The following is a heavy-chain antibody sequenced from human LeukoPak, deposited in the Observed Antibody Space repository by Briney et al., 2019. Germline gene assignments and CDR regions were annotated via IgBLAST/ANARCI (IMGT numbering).Heavy chain of an antibody. CDR3: ARGPRTITIFGVLKGWFDP. D-gene: IGHD3-3*01. Sequence: GGSLRLSCAASGFTFSSYSMSWIRQAPGKGLEWVSYISSSDSTTYYADSVKGRFTISRDNAKNSLYLQMNSLRAEDTAVYYCARGPRTITIFGVLKGWFDPWGQGTLVTVSS. CDR2: ISSSDSTT. J-gene: IGHJ5*02. CDR1: GFTFSSYS. V-gene: IGHV3-48*04.